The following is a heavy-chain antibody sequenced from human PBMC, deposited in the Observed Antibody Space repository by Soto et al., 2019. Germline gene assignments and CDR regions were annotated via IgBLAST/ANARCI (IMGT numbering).Heavy chain of an antibody. V-gene: IGHV1-18*04. Sequence: ASVKVSFKASRYTFTIYGISCVRQAPGQVLEWMGWISAYNGNTNYAQKLQGRVTMTTDTSTSTAYMELRSLRSDDTAVYYCARDRAAAGTYYYYGMDVWGQGTTVTVSS. CDR3: ARDRAAAGTYYYYGMDV. CDR2: ISAYNGNT. J-gene: IGHJ6*02. D-gene: IGHD6-13*01. CDR1: RYTFTIYG.